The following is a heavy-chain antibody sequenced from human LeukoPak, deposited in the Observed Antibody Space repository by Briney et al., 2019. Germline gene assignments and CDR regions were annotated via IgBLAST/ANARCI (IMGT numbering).Heavy chain of an antibody. CDR1: GFTFSSYV. CDR3: AKDRETTASGTFDY. J-gene: IGHJ4*02. CDR2: ISGGGGST. D-gene: IGHD1-14*01. Sequence: GGSLRLSCAASGFTFSSYVMNWVRQAPGKGLEWVSVISGGGGSTYYADSVKGRFTISRDNSNNTLFLQMNSLRAEDTAVYYCAKDRETTASGTFDYWGQGSLVTVSS. V-gene: IGHV3-23*01.